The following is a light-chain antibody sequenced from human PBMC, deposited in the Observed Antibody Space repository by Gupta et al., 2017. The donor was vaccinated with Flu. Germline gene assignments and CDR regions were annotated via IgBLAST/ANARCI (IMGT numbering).Light chain of an antibody. CDR2: ENS. CDR3: QSYDRYHQV. Sequence: SSDSIDTYYVHWYQQRPGSPPTTVILENSRRPSGVPDRFSGSIDTSSNSASLTISGLKPEDGADYYCQSYDRYHQVFGGGTKVTVL. J-gene: IGLJ3*02. V-gene: IGLV6-57*01. CDR1: SDSIDTYY.